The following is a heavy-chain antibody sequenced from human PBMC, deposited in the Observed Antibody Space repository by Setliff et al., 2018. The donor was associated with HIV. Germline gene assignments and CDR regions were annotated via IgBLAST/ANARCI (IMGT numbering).Heavy chain of an antibody. V-gene: IGHV4-4*08. Sequence: PSETLSLTCTVSGGSISSHYWSYIRQPPGKGLEWIGYIYSSGTTNYNPSLRSRVTISVDTSKNQFSLRLSSVTAADTAVYYCARGRWIRVSAAIMYYYYYMDVWGRGTTVTVSS. D-gene: IGHD2-2*01. CDR1: GGSISSHY. J-gene: IGHJ6*03. CDR3: ARGRWIRVSAAIMYYYYYMDV. CDR2: IYSSGTT.